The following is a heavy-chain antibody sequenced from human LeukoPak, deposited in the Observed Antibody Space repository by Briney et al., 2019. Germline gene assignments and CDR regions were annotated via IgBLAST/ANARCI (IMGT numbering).Heavy chain of an antibody. D-gene: IGHD3-10*01. CDR1: GGTFSSYA. Sequence: GASVKVSCKASGGTFSSYAISWVRQAPGQGLEWMGGTIPIFGTANYAQKFQGRVTITADESTSTAYMELSSLRSEDTAVYYCARDPEVSSGSYYGFDWFDPWGQGTLVTVSS. V-gene: IGHV1-69*13. CDR3: ARDPEVSSGSYYGFDWFDP. J-gene: IGHJ5*02. CDR2: TIPIFGTA.